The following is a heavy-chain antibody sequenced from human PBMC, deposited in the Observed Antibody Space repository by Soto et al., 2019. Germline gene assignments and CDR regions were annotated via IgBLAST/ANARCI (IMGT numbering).Heavy chain of an antibody. Sequence: PGGSLRLSCAASGFTFSSYSMSWVRQAPGKGLEWVSAISGSGGSTYYADSVKGRFTVSRDNSKNTLYLQMNSLRAEDTAVYYCAKDSLRGYSPLDPWGQGTLVTVSS. CDR2: ISGSGGST. CDR1: GFTFSSYS. D-gene: IGHD3-3*01. CDR3: AKDSLRGYSPLDP. J-gene: IGHJ5*02. V-gene: IGHV3-23*01.